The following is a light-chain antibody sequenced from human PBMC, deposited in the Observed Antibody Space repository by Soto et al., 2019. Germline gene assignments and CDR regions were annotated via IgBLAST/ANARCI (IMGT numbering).Light chain of an antibody. CDR1: SSDVGGYNY. CDR2: EVS. J-gene: IGLJ1*01. CDR3: SSYAGSNNLGV. Sequence: QSVLTQPPSASGSPGQSVTISCTGTSSDVGGYNYVSWYQQHPGKAPKLMIYEVSKRPSXVPDRFSGSKSGNTASLTVSGLQAXXXAXXYCSSYAGSNNLGVFGTGTKVTVL. V-gene: IGLV2-8*01.